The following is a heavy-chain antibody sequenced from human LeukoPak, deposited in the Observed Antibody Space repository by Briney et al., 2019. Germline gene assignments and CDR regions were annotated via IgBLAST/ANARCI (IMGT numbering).Heavy chain of an antibody. CDR3: ARDQVGD. CDR1: GFTFSSYT. Sequence: PGGSLRLSCAASGFTFSSYTMHWVRQAPGKGLEWVAVISYDGSNKYYADSVKGRFTISRDNSKSTLYLQMNSLRAEDTAVYYCARDQVGDWGQGTLVTVSS. CDR2: ISYDGSNK. V-gene: IGHV3-30-3*01. J-gene: IGHJ4*02. D-gene: IGHD3-10*01.